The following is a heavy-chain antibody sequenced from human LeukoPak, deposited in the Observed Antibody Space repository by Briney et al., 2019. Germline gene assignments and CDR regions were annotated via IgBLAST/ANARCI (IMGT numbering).Heavy chain of an antibody. CDR3: ARDLIYYDSSGYHNDAFDI. D-gene: IGHD3-22*01. J-gene: IGHJ3*02. V-gene: IGHV4-59*01. CDR1: GGSISGYY. CDR2: IYYSGST. Sequence: SETLSLTCTVSGGSISGYYWTWIQQPPGKGLEWIGYIYYSGSTNYNPSLKSRVTISVDTSKNQFSLKLSSVTAADTAVYYCARDLIYYDSSGYHNDAFDIWGQGTMVTVSS.